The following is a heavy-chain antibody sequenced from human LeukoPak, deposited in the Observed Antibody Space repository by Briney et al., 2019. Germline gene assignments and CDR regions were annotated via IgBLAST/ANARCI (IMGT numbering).Heavy chain of an antibody. CDR3: ARVGIITSNWFDP. CDR1: GITFNNAW. V-gene: IGHV3-30-3*01. D-gene: IGHD3-16*01. Sequence: GGSLRLSCAASGITFNNAWMSWVRQAPGKGLEWVTVISYDGGNKFYADSVKGRFTISRDNSKNTLYLQMNSLRAEDTAVYYCARVGIITSNWFDPWGQGTLVTVSS. CDR2: ISYDGGNK. J-gene: IGHJ5*02.